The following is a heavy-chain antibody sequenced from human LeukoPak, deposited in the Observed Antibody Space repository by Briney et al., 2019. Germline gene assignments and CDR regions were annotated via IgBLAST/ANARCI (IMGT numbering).Heavy chain of an antibody. CDR2: INPSGGST. CDR1: GGTFSSYA. CDR3: ARLGGSRGKHDY. J-gene: IGHJ4*02. V-gene: IGHV1-46*01. D-gene: IGHD3-10*01. Sequence: ASVKVSCKASGGTFSSYAISWVRQAPGQGLEWMGIINPSGGSTSYAQKFQGRVTMTRDTSTSTVYMELSSLRSEDTAVYYCARLGGSRGKHDYWGQGTLVTVSS.